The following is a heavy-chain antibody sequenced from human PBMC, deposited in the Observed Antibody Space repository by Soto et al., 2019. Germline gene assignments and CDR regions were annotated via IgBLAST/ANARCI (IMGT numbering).Heavy chain of an antibody. CDR3: AKDAAVTTWYYYYYMDV. Sequence: GGSLRLSCAASGFTFSSYAMSWVRQAPGKGLEWVSAISGSGGSTYYADSVKGRFTISRDNSKNTLYLQMNSLRAEDTAVYYCAKDAAVTTWYYYYYMDVWGKGTTVTVSS. D-gene: IGHD4-17*01. J-gene: IGHJ6*03. CDR2: ISGSGGST. V-gene: IGHV3-23*01. CDR1: GFTFSSYA.